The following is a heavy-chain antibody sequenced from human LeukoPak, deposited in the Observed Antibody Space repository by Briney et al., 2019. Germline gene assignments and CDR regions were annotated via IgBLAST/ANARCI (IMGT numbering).Heavy chain of an antibody. CDR3: ARDSARGYSYGYNAFDI. CDR2: ITAGNGNT. V-gene: IGHV1-18*01. J-gene: IGHJ3*02. CDR1: GYNFRNYG. Sequence: ASVKVSFTASGYNFRNYGIGWVRQAPRQGLEWMGWITAGNGNTNYAQKVQGRVTMTTDTSTSTAYMELRSLRSDDTAVYFCARDSARGYSYGYNAFDIWGQGTMVTVSS. D-gene: IGHD5-18*01.